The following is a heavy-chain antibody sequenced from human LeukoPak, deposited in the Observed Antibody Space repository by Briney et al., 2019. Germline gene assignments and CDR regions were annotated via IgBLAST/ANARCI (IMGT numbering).Heavy chain of an antibody. J-gene: IGHJ5*02. V-gene: IGHV4-59*01. D-gene: IGHD6-13*01. CDR3: ARDSLGYNWFDP. CDR2: IYYSGST. CDR1: GGSISSYY. Sequence: SETLSLTCTVSGGSISSYYWSWIRQPPGKGLEWLGYIYYSGSTNYNPSLKSRVTISVDTSKNQFSLKLSSVTAADTAVYYCARDSLGYNWFDPWGQGTLVTVSS.